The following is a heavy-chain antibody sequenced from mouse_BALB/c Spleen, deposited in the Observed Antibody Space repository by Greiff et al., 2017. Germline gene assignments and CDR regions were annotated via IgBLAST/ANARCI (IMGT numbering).Heavy chain of an antibody. J-gene: IGHJ3*01. D-gene: IGHD2-10*02. V-gene: IGHV1S81*02. Sequence: VNVVESGAELVKPGASVKLSCKASGYTFTSYYMYWVKQRPGQGLEWIGEINPSNGGTNFNEKFKSKATLTVDKSSSTAYMQLSSLTSEDSAVYYCTRGYGNPFAYWGQGTLVTVSA. CDR2: INPSNGGT. CDR3: TRGYGNPFAY. CDR1: GYTFTSYY.